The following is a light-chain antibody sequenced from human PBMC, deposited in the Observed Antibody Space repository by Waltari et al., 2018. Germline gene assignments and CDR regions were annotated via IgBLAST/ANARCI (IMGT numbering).Light chain of an antibody. V-gene: IGLV3-25*03. Sequence: SYELTQPPSVSVSPGQTARITCSADASPKQYDYWYQQKPGQAPVLVIYKDSERPSGIPERFSGSSSGTTVTLTISGVQAEDEADYYCQSADSSGTYVVFGGGTKLTVL. J-gene: IGLJ2*01. CDR1: ASPKQY. CDR3: QSADSSGTYVV. CDR2: KDS.